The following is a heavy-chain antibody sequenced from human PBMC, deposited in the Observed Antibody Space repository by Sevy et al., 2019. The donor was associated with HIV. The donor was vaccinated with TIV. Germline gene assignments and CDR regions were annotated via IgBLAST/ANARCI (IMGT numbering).Heavy chain of an antibody. CDR3: GGDGRSSSWHYYGMDV. J-gene: IGHJ6*02. CDR1: GYTFTSYG. V-gene: IGHV1-18*01. D-gene: IGHD6-13*01. Sequence: ASVKVSCKASGYTFTSYGISWVRQAPGQGLEWMGWNSAYNGNTNYAQKLQGRVTMTTDTSTRTAYMELRSRRSDDTAVYYCGGDGRSSSWHYYGMDVWGQGTTVTVSS. CDR2: NSAYNGNT.